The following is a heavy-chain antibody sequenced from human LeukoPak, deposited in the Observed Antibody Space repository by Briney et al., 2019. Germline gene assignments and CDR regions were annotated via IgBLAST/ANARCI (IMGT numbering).Heavy chain of an antibody. CDR1: GGSISSYY. D-gene: IGHD7-27*01. CDR3: ARIVDSWGYYYYMDV. V-gene: IGHV4-59*01. CDR2: IYYSGST. J-gene: IGHJ6*03. Sequence: PSETLSLACTVAGGSISSYYWSWIRQPPGEGLEWIGYIYYSGSTNYNPSLKSRVTISVDTSKNQVSLKLSSVTAADTAVYYCARIVDSWGYYYYMDVWGKGTTVTVSS.